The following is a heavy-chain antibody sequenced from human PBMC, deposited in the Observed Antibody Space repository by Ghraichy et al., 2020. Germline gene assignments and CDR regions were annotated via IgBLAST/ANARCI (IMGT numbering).Heavy chain of an antibody. V-gene: IGHV5-51*01. D-gene: IGHD6-13*01. J-gene: IGHJ3*02. CDR2: IYPGDSDT. CDR3: ARYMYTSSVNGTFDI. Sequence: GESLNISCKDSGYNFINYWIGWVRQMPGKGLEWMGIIYPGDSDTRYSPSFQGQVTISADKSISTAYLQWSSLKASDTAMYYCARYMYTSSVNGTFDIWGQGTMVTVSS. CDR1: GYNFINYW.